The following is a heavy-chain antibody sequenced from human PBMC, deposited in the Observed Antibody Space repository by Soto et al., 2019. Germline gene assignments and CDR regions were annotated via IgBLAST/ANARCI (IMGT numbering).Heavy chain of an antibody. CDR2: VYYRGRS. CDR1: GGSVSNSNYY. J-gene: IGHJ4*02. V-gene: IGHV4-39*01. CDR3: VSQRTSVLTQAYFDY. D-gene: IGHD2-8*01. Sequence: SETLSLTCTVSGGSVSNSNYYWGWIRQSPGKGLEWIGSVYYRGRSYSKLSVKSRVTISVDTSKNQFSLNLNSVTASDTAVYYCVSQRTSVLTQAYFDYWGPGALVTVSS.